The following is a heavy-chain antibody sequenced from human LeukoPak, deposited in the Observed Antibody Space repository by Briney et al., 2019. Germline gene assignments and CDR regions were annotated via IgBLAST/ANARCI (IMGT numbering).Heavy chain of an antibody. Sequence: GGSLRLSCAASRFTFSSYAMHWVRQAPGKGLEGVAVISYDGSNKYYADSVKGRFTISRDNSKNTLYLQMNSLRAEDTDVYYCARSPIFGVVMAYFDYWGQGTLVTVSS. CDR1: RFTFSSYA. CDR2: ISYDGSNK. D-gene: IGHD3-3*01. V-gene: IGHV3-30*01. J-gene: IGHJ4*02. CDR3: ARSPIFGVVMAYFDY.